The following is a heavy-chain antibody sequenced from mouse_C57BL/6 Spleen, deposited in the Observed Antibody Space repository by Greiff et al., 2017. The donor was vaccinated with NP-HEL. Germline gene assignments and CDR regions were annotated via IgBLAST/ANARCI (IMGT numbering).Heavy chain of an antibody. Sequence: EVQLVESGPGLVKPSQSLSLTCSVTGYSITSGYYWNWIRQFPGNKLEWMGYISYDGSNNYNPSLKNRISITRDTSKNQFFLKLNSVTTEDTATYYCASSGDDGYYPLDYAMDYWGQGTSVTVSS. D-gene: IGHD2-3*01. CDR2: ISYDGSN. CDR3: ASSGDDGYYPLDYAMDY. CDR1: GYSITSGYY. J-gene: IGHJ4*01. V-gene: IGHV3-6*01.